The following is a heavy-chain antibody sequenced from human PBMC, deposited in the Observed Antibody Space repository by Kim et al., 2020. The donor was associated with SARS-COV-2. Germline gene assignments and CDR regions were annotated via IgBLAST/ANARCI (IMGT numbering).Heavy chain of an antibody. J-gene: IGHJ4*02. CDR2: TYYRSKWYN. CDR1: GDSVSSNSAA. V-gene: IGHV6-1*01. CDR3: ARTGYSSSWYTGRGLNFDY. D-gene: IGHD6-13*01. Sequence: SQTLSLTCAISGDSVSSNSAAWNWIRQSPSRGLEWLGRTYYRSKWYNDYAVSVKSRITINPDTSKNQFSLQLNSVTPEDTAVYYCARTGYSSSWYTGRGLNFDYWGQGTLVTVSS.